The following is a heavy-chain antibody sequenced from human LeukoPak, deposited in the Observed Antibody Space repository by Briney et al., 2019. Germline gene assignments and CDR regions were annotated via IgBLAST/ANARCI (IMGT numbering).Heavy chain of an antibody. Sequence: GGSLRLSCAASGFTFNRRGMHWVRQAPGKGLEWVAFVRYDGGNEYYGDSVRGRFTISRDNFRNTLSLYMASLTPEDTAVYYCAKDGDGCIDSWGQGTLVTVSS. J-gene: IGHJ4*02. CDR2: VRYDGGNE. CDR3: AKDGDGCIDS. D-gene: IGHD3-10*01. V-gene: IGHV3-30*02. CDR1: GFTFNRRG.